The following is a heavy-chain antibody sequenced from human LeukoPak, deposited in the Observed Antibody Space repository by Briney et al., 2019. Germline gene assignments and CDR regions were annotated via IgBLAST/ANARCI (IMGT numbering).Heavy chain of an antibody. CDR1: GGSISTNNYY. J-gene: IGHJ5*02. V-gene: IGHV4-39*07. CDR3: ASGVVGNWFDP. Sequence: PSETLSLTCSVSGGSISTNNYYWGWIRQPPGKGLEWIGSIHYSGTTYYNPSLKSRVTISVDMSKNQFSLKLSSVTAADTAVYYCASGVVGNWFDPWGQGTLVTISS. D-gene: IGHD3-22*01. CDR2: IHYSGTT.